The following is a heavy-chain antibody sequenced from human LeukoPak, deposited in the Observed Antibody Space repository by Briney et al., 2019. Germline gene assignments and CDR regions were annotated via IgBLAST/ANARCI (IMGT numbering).Heavy chain of an antibody. V-gene: IGHV5-51*01. J-gene: IGHJ5*01. CDR2: IYPGDSDT. D-gene: IGHD3-3*01. CDR1: GYSFTSYW. CDR3: ETRDPNCDFWSGYSDMGFDS. Sequence: GESLKISCKSSGYSFTSYWIGWVRQMPGKGVGWMGIIYPGDSDTRYSPSFQGQVTISADKSISTAYLQLSSLKASDTAMYACETRDPNCDFWSGYSDMGFDSWGQGTLVTVSS.